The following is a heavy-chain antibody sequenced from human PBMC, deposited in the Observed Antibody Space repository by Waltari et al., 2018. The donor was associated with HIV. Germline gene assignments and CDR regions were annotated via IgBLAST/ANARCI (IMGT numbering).Heavy chain of an antibody. CDR3: ARDGLLWFRDLGMDV. J-gene: IGHJ6*02. Sequence: EVQLVESGGGLVQPGGSLRLSCAASGFPFSRYWMSWVRQAPGKGLEWVANIKQDGSEKYYVDSVKGRFTISRDNAKNSLYLQMNSLRAEDTAVYYCARDGLLWFRDLGMDVWGQGTTVTVSS. V-gene: IGHV3-7*01. D-gene: IGHD3-10*01. CDR1: GFPFSRYW. CDR2: IKQDGSEK.